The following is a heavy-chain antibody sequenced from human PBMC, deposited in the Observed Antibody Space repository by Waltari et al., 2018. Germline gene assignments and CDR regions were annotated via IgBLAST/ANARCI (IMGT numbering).Heavy chain of an antibody. V-gene: IGHV3-13*01. CDR1: GFTFSSYD. Sequence: EVQLVESGGGLVQPGGSLRLSCAASGFTFSSYDMHWVRQATGKGLEWVSAIGTAGDTYYPGSVKGRFTISRENAKNSLYRQMNSLRAGDTAVYYCARAVGAPLRDRGNAFDIWGQGTMVTVSS. D-gene: IGHD1-26*01. J-gene: IGHJ3*02. CDR2: IGTAGDT. CDR3: ARAVGAPLRDRGNAFDI.